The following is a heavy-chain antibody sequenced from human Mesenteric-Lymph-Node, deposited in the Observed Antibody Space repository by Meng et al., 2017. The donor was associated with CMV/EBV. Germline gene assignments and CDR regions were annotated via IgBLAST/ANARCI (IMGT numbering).Heavy chain of an antibody. CDR2: IKQDGSEK. V-gene: IGHV3-7*01. D-gene: IGHD1-26*01. CDR1: GFTFSRYW. J-gene: IGHJ5*02. Sequence: GESLKISCAASGFTFSRYWMSWVRQAPGKGLEWVANIKQDGSEKYYVDSVKGRFTISRDNAKNSLYLQMNSLRAEDTAVYYCASPLGNNWFDPWGQGTLVTVSS. CDR3: ASPLGNNWFDP.